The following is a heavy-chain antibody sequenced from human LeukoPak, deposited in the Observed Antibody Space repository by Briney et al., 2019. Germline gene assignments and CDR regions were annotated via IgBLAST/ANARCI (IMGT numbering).Heavy chain of an antibody. D-gene: IGHD6-6*01. CDR1: GGSTSSYY. CDR3: ATTARHCSDY. V-gene: IGHV4-59*08. CDR2: IYYSGST. Sequence: SETLSLTCTVSGGSTSSYYWSWIRQPPGKGLEWIGYIYYSGSTNYNPSLKSRVTISVDTSKNQFSLKLSSVTAADTAVYYCATTARHCSDYWGQGTLVTVSS. J-gene: IGHJ4*02.